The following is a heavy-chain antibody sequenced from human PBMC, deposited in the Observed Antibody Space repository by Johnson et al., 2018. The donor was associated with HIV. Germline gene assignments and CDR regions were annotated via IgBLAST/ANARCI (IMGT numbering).Heavy chain of an antibody. CDR2: INSDGSST. J-gene: IGHJ3*02. CDR3: ARSRGPMRKDAFDI. Sequence: VQLVESGGGVVQPGGSLRLSCAASGFTFSSYWMHWVRQAPGKGLVWVSRINSDGSSTSYADSVKGRFTISRDNSKNTLYLQMNSLRVEDTALYYCARSRGPMRKDAFDIWGQGTKVTVSS. D-gene: IGHD3-10*01. CDR1: GFTFSSYW. V-gene: IGHV3-74*02.